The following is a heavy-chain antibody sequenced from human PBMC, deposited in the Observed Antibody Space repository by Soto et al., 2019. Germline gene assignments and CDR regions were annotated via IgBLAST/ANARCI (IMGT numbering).Heavy chain of an antibody. CDR1: GFTFSSYA. CDR3: AKNLGEGYIVVVPAAQTGFAFDI. CDR2: ISGSGGST. D-gene: IGHD2-2*01. J-gene: IGHJ3*02. V-gene: IGHV3-23*01. Sequence: GGSLRLSCAASGFTFSSYAMSWVRQAPGKGLEWVSAISGSGGSTYYADSVKGRFTISRDNSKNTLYLQMNSLRAEDTAVYYCAKNLGEGYIVVVPAAQTGFAFDIWGQGTMVTVSS.